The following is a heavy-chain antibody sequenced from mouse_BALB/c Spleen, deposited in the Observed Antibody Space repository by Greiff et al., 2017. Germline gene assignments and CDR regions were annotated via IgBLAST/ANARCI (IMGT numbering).Heavy chain of an antibody. Sequence: EVQLQESGPGLVKPSQSLSLTCTVTGYSITSDYAWNWIRQFPGNKLEWMGYISYSGSTSYNPSLKSRISITRDTSKNQFFLQLNSVTTEDTATYYCARGEYGSFAYWGQGTLVTVSA. V-gene: IGHV3-2*02. CDR2: ISYSGST. J-gene: IGHJ3*01. CDR3: ARGEYGSFAY. D-gene: IGHD2-10*02. CDR1: GYSITSDYA.